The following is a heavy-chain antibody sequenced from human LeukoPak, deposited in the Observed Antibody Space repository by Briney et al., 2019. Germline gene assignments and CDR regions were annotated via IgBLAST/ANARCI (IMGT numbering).Heavy chain of an antibody. J-gene: IGHJ5*02. V-gene: IGHV1-2*02. D-gene: IGHD3-3*01. CDR3: ARADFIDAGPYLIGP. CDR2: INTKSGRT. Sequence: ASVTVSCKTSGYSFTDYYIHWVRQAPGQGLEWMGWINTKSGRTSSARKFQGRVTMTRDPSITTVYMDMAWLTSADTAIYFCARADFIDAGPYLIGPWGQGTLVTVSS. CDR1: GYSFTDYY.